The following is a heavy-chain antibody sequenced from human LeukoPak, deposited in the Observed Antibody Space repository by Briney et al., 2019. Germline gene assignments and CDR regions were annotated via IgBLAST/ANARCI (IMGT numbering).Heavy chain of an antibody. Sequence: GGSLRLSCAASGFTFSTYWMHWVRQAPGKGLVWVSRISDDGTNRNYADSVKSRFTISRDNDKNTLYLQMNSLSAEDTAVYYCARIIVGATGIDYWGQGTLVSVSS. CDR1: GFTFSTYW. J-gene: IGHJ4*02. CDR3: ARIIVGATGIDY. CDR2: ISDDGTNR. D-gene: IGHD1-26*01. V-gene: IGHV3-74*01.